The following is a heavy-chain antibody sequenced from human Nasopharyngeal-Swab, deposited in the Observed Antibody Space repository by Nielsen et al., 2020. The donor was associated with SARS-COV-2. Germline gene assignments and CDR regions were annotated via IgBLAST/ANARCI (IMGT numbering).Heavy chain of an antibody. CDR3: AREGGQYYGSGSKFDY. J-gene: IGHJ4*02. D-gene: IGHD3-10*01. CDR1: GGTFSSYA. CDR2: IIPIFGTA. V-gene: IGHV1-69*06. Sequence: SVKVSCKASGGTFSSYAISWVRQAPGQGLEWMGGIIPIFGTANYAQKFQGRVTITADKSTSTAYMELSSLRSEDTAVYHCAREGGQYYGSGSKFDYWGQGTLVTVSS.